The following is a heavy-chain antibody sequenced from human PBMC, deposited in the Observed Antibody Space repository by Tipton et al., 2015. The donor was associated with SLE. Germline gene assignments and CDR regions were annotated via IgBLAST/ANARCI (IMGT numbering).Heavy chain of an antibody. CDR3: ARGPHYYDSSGYYAGY. CDR2: ISSSSSYI. J-gene: IGHJ4*02. Sequence: SLRLSCAASGFTFSSYSMNWVRQAPGKGLEWVSSISSSSSYIYYADSVKGRFTISRDNAKNSLYLQMNSLRAEDTAVYYCARGPHYYDSSGYYAGYWGQVTLVTVSS. V-gene: IGHV3-21*03. D-gene: IGHD3-22*01. CDR1: GFTFSSYS.